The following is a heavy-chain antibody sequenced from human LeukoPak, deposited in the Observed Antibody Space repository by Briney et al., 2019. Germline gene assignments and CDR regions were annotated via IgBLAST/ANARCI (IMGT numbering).Heavy chain of an antibody. CDR1: GFTFSDYY. V-gene: IGHV3-23*01. Sequence: GGSLRLSCAASGFTFSDYYMSWIRQAPGKGLEWVSAISGSGGSTYYADSVKGRFTISRDNSKNTLYLQMNSLRAEDTAVYYCAKDHRVVPAAIPGGLDYWGQGTLVTVSS. J-gene: IGHJ4*02. CDR3: AKDHRVVPAAIPGGLDY. D-gene: IGHD2-2*02. CDR2: ISGSGGST.